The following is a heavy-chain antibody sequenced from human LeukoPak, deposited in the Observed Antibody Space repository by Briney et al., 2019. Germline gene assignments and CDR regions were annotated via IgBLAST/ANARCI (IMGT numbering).Heavy chain of an antibody. J-gene: IGHJ4*02. D-gene: IGHD6-13*01. V-gene: IGHV4-31*03. CDR2: IYYSGST. Sequence: PSETLSLTCTVSGGSISSGGYYWSWIRQHPGKGLEWIGYIYYSGSTYYNPSLKSRITISVDMSKNQFSLKLTSVAAADTAVYYCARLMNIAAADFWGQGTLVTVSS. CDR3: ARLMNIAAADF. CDR1: GGSISSGGYY.